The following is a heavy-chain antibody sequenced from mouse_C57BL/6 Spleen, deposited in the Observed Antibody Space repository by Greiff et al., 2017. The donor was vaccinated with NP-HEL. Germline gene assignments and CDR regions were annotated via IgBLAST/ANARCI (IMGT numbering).Heavy chain of an antibody. CDR2: IYPGSGNT. Sequence: QVQLQQSGAELVRPGASVKLSCKASGYTFTDYYINWVRQRPGQGLEWIARIYPGSGNTYYNEKFKGKATLTAEKSSSTAYMQLSSLTSEDSAVYFCARGGYYGSSYPFDYWGQGTTLTVSS. CDR1: GYTFTDYY. J-gene: IGHJ2*01. D-gene: IGHD1-1*01. CDR3: ARGGYYGSSYPFDY. V-gene: IGHV1-76*01.